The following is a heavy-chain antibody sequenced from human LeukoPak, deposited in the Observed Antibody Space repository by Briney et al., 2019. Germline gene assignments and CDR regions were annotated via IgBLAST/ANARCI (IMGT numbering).Heavy chain of an antibody. J-gene: IGHJ3*02. CDR3: AGVSVGATRDAFDI. V-gene: IGHV3-7*01. CDR2: IKQDGSEK. D-gene: IGHD1-26*01. CDR1: GFTFSSYW. Sequence: PGGSLRLSCAASGFTFSSYWMSWVRQAPGKGLEWVANIKQDGSEKYYVDSVKGRFTISRDNAKNSLYLQMNSLRAEDTAVYYCAGVSVGATRDAFDIWGQGTMVTVSS.